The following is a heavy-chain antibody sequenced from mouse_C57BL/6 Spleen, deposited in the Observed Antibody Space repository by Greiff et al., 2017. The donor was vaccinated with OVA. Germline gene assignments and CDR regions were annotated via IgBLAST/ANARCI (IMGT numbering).Heavy chain of an antibody. CDR2: INPNNGGT. Sequence: VHVKQSGPELVKPGASVKMSCKASGYTFTDYNMHWVKQSHGKSLEWIGYINPNNGGTSYNQKFKGKATLTVNKSSSTAYMELRSLTSEDSAVYYCAKLVSYAMDYWGQGTSVTVSS. CDR3: AKLVSYAMDY. CDR1: GYTFTDYN. V-gene: IGHV1-22*01. D-gene: IGHD1-3*01. J-gene: IGHJ4*01.